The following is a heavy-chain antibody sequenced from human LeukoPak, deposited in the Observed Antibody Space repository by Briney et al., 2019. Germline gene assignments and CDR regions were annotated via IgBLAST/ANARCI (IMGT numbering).Heavy chain of an antibody. CDR2: INHSGST. J-gene: IGHJ6*03. V-gene: IGHV4-34*01. Sequence: PSETLSLTCAVYGGSFSGYYWSWIRQPPGKGLEWIGEINHSGSTNYNPSLKSRVTISVDTSKNQFSLKLSSVTAADTAVYYCARERYDILTGYDMWEDYYYYYMDVWGKGTTVTVSS. CDR1: GGSFSGYY. D-gene: IGHD3-9*01. CDR3: ARERYDILTGYDMWEDYYYYYMDV.